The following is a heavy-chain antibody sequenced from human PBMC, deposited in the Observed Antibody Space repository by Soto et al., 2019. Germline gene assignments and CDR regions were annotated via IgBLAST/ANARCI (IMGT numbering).Heavy chain of an antibody. D-gene: IGHD4-4*01. J-gene: IGHJ3*02. Sequence: QLQLQESGPGLVKPSETLSLTCTVSGGSISSSSYYWGWIRQPPGKGLEWIGSIYYSGSTYYNPSLKSRVTISVDTSKNQFSLKLSSVTAADTAVYYCAADGRYSNYSGAFDIWGQGTMVTVSS. CDR3: AADGRYSNYSGAFDI. CDR2: IYYSGST. CDR1: GGSISSSSYY. V-gene: IGHV4-39*01.